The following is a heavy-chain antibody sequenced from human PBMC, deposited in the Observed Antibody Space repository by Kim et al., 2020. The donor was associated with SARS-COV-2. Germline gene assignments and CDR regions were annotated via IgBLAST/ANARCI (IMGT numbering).Heavy chain of an antibody. CDR3: AKTLYGDYNWFDP. V-gene: IGHV3-30-3*02. J-gene: IGHJ5*02. CDR2: ISYDGSNK. CDR1: GFTFSSYA. Sequence: GGSLRLSCAASGFTFSSYAMHWVRQAPGKGLEWVAVISYDGSNKYYADSVKGRFTISRDNSKNTLHLQMNSLRAEDTAVYYCAKTLYGDYNWFDPWGQGT. D-gene: IGHD4-17*01.